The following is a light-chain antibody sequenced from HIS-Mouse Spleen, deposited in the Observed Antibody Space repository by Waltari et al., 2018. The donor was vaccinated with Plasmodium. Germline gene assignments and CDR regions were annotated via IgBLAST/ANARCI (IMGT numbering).Light chain of an antibody. Sequence: SYELTQPPSVSVSPGQTARITCPGDALPKKYAYWYQQKSGQPPVLVIYEDSQRPSGIPERFSGSSSGTMATLTISGAQVEDEADYYCYSTDSSGNHRVFGGGTKLTVL. J-gene: IGLJ3*02. CDR1: ALPKKY. CDR2: EDS. CDR3: YSTDSSGNHRV. V-gene: IGLV3-10*01.